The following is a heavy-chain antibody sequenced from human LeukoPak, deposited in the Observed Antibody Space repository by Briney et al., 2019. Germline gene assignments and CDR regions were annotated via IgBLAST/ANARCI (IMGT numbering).Heavy chain of an antibody. V-gene: IGHV4-39*01. J-gene: IGHJ4*02. D-gene: IGHD6-13*01. CDR2: IYYSGST. CDR1: GGSISSSSYY. Sequence: PSETLSLTCTVSGGSISSSSYYWGWIRQPPGKGLEWIGSIYYSGSTYYNPSLKSRVTISVDTSKNQFSLKLSSVTAADTAVYYCARLSGYSSSCVDYWGQGTLVTVSS. CDR3: ARLSGYSSSCVDY.